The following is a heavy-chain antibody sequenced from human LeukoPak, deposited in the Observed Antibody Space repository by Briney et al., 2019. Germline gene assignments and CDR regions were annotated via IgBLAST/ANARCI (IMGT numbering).Heavy chain of an antibody. CDR1: GGSFSGYY. Sequence: SETLSLTCAVYGGSFSGYYWSWIRQPPGKGLEWIGEINHSGSTNYNPSLKSRVTISVDKSKNQFSLKLSSVTAADTAVYYCARASGTTVFGVVIIRNYFDYWGQGTLVTVSS. CDR3: ARASGTTVFGVVIIRNYFDY. J-gene: IGHJ4*02. CDR2: INHSGST. D-gene: IGHD3-3*01. V-gene: IGHV4-34*01.